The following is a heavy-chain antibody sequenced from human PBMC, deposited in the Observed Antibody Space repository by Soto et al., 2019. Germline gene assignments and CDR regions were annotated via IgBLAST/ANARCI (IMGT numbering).Heavy chain of an antibody. J-gene: IGHJ5*02. CDR3: ARGGVVVPAAIRGPGGWFAP. V-gene: IGHV4-4*07. CDR2: IYTSGST. D-gene: IGHD2-2*02. Sequence: QVQLQESGPGLVKPSETLSLTCTVSGGSISSYYWSWIRQPAGKGLEWIGRIYTSGSTNYNPSLKSRVTMSVDTSKNQFSLVLSAVTAADKAVYSCARGGVVVPAAIRGPGGWFAPWGQVTLVTVSS. CDR1: GGSISSYY.